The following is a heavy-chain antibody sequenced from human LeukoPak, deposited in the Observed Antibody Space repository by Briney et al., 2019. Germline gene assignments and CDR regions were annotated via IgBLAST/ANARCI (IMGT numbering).Heavy chain of an antibody. CDR2: IYHSGST. Sequence: SETLSLTCTVSGYSINSGYYWAWIRQPPGKGLEWIGSIYHSGSTYYNPSLKSRVTISVDRSRNQFSLKMTSVTAADTAVFYCARDKYTTSSGASSEFDYWGQGTLVIVSS. V-gene: IGHV4-38-2*02. CDR3: ARDKYTTSSGASSEFDY. CDR1: GYSINSGYY. D-gene: IGHD6-6*01. J-gene: IGHJ4*02.